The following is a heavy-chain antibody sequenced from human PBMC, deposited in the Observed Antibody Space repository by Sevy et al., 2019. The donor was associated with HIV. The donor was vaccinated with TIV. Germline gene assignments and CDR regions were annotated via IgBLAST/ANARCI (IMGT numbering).Heavy chain of an antibody. V-gene: IGHV3-23*01. J-gene: IGHJ4*02. CDR2: ISGSGGST. CDR3: AGRSTVTTFFDY. D-gene: IGHD4-17*01. Sequence: GESLKISCAASGFIFSSYVMSWVRQAPGKGLEWVSGISGSGGSTYYADSVKGRFTISRDNSKNTLYLQMNSLRAEDTAVYYCAGRSTVTTFFDYWGQGTLVTVSS. CDR1: GFIFSSYV.